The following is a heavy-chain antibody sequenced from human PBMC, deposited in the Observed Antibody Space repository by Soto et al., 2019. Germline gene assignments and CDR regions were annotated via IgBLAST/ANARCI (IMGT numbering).Heavy chain of an antibody. CDR2: INHSGST. V-gene: IGHV4-34*01. J-gene: IGHJ4*02. Sequence: SETLSLTCAVYGGSFSGYYWSWIRQPPGKGLEWIGEINHSGSTNYNPSLKSRVTISVDTSKNQFSLKLSSVTAADTAVYYCARSGYYFDYWGQGTLVTVSS. CDR1: GGSFSGYY. D-gene: IGHD3-22*01. CDR3: ARSGYYFDY.